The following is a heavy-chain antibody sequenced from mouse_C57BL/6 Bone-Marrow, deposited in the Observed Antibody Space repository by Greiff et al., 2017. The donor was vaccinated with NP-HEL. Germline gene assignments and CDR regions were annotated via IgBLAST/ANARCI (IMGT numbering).Heavy chain of an antibody. CDR1: GFTFSDYY. D-gene: IGHD1-1*01. Sequence: EVQLVESEGGLVQPGSSMKLSCTASGFTFSDYYMAWVRQVPEKGLEWVANINYDGSSTYYLDSLKSRFIISRDNAKNILYLQMSSLKSEDTATYYCARDLYGSSPLYWYFDVWGTGTTVTVSS. CDR3: ARDLYGSSPLYWYFDV. V-gene: IGHV5-16*01. J-gene: IGHJ1*03. CDR2: INYDGSST.